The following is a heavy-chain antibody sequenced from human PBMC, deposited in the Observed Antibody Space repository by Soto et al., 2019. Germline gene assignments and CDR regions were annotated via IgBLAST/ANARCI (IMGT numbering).Heavy chain of an antibody. CDR3: ARDVRKLRFFDY. Sequence: PGGSLILSCAASGFTFSLYAMHWVRQAPGKGLEWLSVISADQKSIYYADSVKGRFTISRDNSKNTLYLQMDGLRTEDTAVYYCARDVRKLRFFDYWGQGT. J-gene: IGHJ4*02. CDR1: GFTFSLYA. D-gene: IGHD3-3*01. V-gene: IGHV3-30*04. CDR2: ISADQKSI.